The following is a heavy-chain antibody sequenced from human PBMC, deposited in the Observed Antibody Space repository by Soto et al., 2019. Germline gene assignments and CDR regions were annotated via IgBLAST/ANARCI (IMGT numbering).Heavy chain of an antibody. V-gene: IGHV1-46*01. J-gene: IGHJ4*02. CDR3: ASSITIFGVVTPFDY. CDR2: INPSGGST. Sequence: GASVKVSCKASGYTFTSYYMHWVRQAPGQGLEWMGIINPSGGSTSYAQKFQGRVTMTRDTSTSTVYMELSSLRSEDTAVYYCASSITIFGVVTPFDYWGQGTLVTVSS. D-gene: IGHD3-3*01. CDR1: GYTFTSYY.